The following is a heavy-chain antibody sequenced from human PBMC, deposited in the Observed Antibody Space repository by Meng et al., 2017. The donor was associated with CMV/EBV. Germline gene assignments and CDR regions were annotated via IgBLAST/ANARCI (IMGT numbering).Heavy chain of an antibody. V-gene: IGHV3-30*02. J-gene: IGHJ6*02. CDR2: IRYDGSNK. Sequence: GESLKISCAASGFTFSSYAMSWVRQAPGKGLEWVAFIRYDGSNKYYTDSVKGRFTISRDNSKNTLYLQMNSLRAEDTAVYYCAKGKGSRLYGMDVWGQGTTVIVSS. D-gene: IGHD1-26*01. CDR1: GFTFSSYA. CDR3: AKGKGSRLYGMDV.